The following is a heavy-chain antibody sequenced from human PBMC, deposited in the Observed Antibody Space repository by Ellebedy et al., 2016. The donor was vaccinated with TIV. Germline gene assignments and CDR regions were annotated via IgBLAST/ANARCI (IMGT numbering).Heavy chain of an antibody. Sequence: GGSLRLSXEASAFTFSSYDMSWVRQAPGKGLEWVSSINGGGGIIYYAGSVKGRFTISRDNSKKTVYLQMNSLRAEDTAKYYCTNTYPEEGLDVWGQGTTVNVS. CDR3: TNTYPEEGLDV. V-gene: IGHV3-23*01. CDR2: INGGGGII. D-gene: IGHD2-21*01. J-gene: IGHJ6*02. CDR1: AFTFSSYD.